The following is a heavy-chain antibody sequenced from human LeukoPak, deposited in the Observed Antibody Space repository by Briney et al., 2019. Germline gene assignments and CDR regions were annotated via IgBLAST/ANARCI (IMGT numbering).Heavy chain of an antibody. CDR2: IYYSGST. CDR3: AREGFDGVVAAPRYYYYYYMDV. J-gene: IGHJ6*03. Sequence: KTSETLSLTCTVSGGSISSSSYYWGWIRQPPGKGLEWIGSIYYSGSTYYNPSLKSRVTISVDTSKNQFSLKLSSVTAADTAVYYCAREGFDGVVAAPRYYYYYYMDVWGKGTTVTVSS. CDR1: GGSISSSSYY. D-gene: IGHD2-15*01. V-gene: IGHV4-39*02.